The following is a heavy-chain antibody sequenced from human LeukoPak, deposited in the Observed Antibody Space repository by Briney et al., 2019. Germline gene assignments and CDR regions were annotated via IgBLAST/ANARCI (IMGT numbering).Heavy chain of an antibody. D-gene: IGHD4-23*01. CDR1: GFAFSTFF. J-gene: IGHJ3*02. V-gene: IGHV3-7*05. CDR2: IKPDGSET. CDR3: ARDPGGSGWGAFDI. Sequence: GGSLRLSCEASGFAFSTFFMAWVRQSSGKGLEWVADIKPDGSETYYKGSVEGRFTISRDNAANSLYLQINSLRAEDTAVYYCARDPGGSGWGAFDIWGQGTMVTVSS.